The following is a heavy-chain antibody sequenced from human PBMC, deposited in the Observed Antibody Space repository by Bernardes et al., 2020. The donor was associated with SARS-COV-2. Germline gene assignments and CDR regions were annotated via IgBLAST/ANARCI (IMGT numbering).Heavy chain of an antibody. Sequence: GSLRLACAASGFTFSSYSMNWVRQAPGKGLEWVSYISSSSSTIYYADSVKGRFTISRDNAKNSLYLQMNSLRAEDTAVYYCARDGRYYDFWSGPPGYWGQGTLVTVSS. V-gene: IGHV3-48*01. J-gene: IGHJ4*02. CDR2: ISSSSSTI. D-gene: IGHD3-3*01. CDR3: ARDGRYYDFWSGPPGY. CDR1: GFTFSSYS.